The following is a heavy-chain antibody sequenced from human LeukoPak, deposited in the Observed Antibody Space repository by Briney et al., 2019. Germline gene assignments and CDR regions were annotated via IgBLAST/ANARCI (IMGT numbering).Heavy chain of an antibody. V-gene: IGHV1-69*13. CDR3: AGSLTINWFDP. CDR2: IIPIFGTA. CDR1: GGTFSSYA. Sequence: SVKVSCKASGGTFSSYAISWVRRAPGQGLEWMGGIIPIFGTANYAQKFQGRVTITADESTSTAYMELSSLRSEDAAVYYCAGSLTINWFDPWGQGTLVTVSS. D-gene: IGHD1-14*01. J-gene: IGHJ5*02.